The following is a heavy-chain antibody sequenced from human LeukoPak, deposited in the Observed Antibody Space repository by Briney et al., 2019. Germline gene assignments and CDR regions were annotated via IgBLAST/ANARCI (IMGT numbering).Heavy chain of an antibody. J-gene: IGHJ3*02. CDR2: IYTSGST. D-gene: IGHD2-2*01. V-gene: IGHV4-61*02. CDR1: GSSINSGNYY. Sequence: SETLSLTCTVSGSSINSGNYYWSWIRQPAGKGLEWIGRIYTSGSTNYNPSLKSRVTMSVDTSKNQFSLKLSSVTAADTAVYYCAREGEYCSSTSCKDGAFDIWGQGTMVTVSS. CDR3: AREGEYCSSTSCKDGAFDI.